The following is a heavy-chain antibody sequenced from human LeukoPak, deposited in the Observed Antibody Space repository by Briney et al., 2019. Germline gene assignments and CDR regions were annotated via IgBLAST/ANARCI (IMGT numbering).Heavy chain of an antibody. V-gene: IGHV1-18*01. J-gene: IGHJ6*03. CDR3: ARGTEGGIDYYYMDV. Sequence: SVKVSCKTCGYIFTSYGINWVRQAPGKGLDGVGWISGSKGYTKYAQKIQGRVTLTTDEPTRTAYMELRSLRSDDAAVYYCARGTEGGIDYYYMDVWGKGTTVTVSS. CDR2: ISGSKGYT. CDR1: GYIFTSYG. D-gene: IGHD1-1*01.